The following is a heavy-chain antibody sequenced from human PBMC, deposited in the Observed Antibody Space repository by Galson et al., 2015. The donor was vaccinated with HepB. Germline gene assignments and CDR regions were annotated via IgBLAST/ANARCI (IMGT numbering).Heavy chain of an antibody. Sequence: SLRLSCAASGFTFSSYAMNWVRQAPGKGLEWVSAISGSGVSTYYADSVQGRFTISRDNSKNTLFLQMNSLRAEDTAVYYCALPNTALDFYYYYYYMDVWGEGTTVTVSS. CDR3: ALPNTALDFYYYYYYMDV. CDR1: GFTFSSYA. CDR2: ISGSGVST. V-gene: IGHV3-23*01. D-gene: IGHD3/OR15-3a*01. J-gene: IGHJ6*03.